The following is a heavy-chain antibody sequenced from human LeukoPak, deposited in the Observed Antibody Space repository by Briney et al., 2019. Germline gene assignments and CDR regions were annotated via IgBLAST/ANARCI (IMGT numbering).Heavy chain of an antibody. CDR3: ARVDHGDYFAFDI. V-gene: IGHV3-7*01. CDR2: IKQDGSEK. CDR1: GFTFSDHY. D-gene: IGHD4-17*01. Sequence: GGSLRLSCVASGFTFSDHYMDWVRQAPGKGLEWVANIKQDGSEKYYVDSVKGRFTISRDNAKNSLYLQMNSLRAEDTAVYYCARVDHGDYFAFDIWGQGTMVTVSS. J-gene: IGHJ3*02.